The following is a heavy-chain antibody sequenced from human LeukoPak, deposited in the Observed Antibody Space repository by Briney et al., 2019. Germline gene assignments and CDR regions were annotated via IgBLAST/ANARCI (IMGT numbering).Heavy chain of an antibody. CDR3: ARQSDGGNWIDY. V-gene: IGHV4-31*03. D-gene: IGHD4-23*01. Sequence: KASETLSLTCTVSGGSISSGGYYWGWIRPHPRKGLEWIGYIYCSASTYYNPSLKSRVTISVDTSKNQFSLKLSSVTAAATAVYYCARQSDGGNWIDYWGQGTLVTVSS. CDR2: IYCSAST. CDR1: GGSISSGGYY. J-gene: IGHJ4*02.